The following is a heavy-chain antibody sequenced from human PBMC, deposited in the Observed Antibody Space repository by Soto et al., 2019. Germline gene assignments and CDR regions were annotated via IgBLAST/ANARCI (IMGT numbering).Heavy chain of an antibody. CDR1: GFTLRNYA. J-gene: IGHJ4*02. V-gene: IGHV3-23*01. D-gene: IGHD1-20*01. CDR2: ISANDVGT. Sequence: LRLSCEASGFTLRNYAMTWARQAPGKGLEWVSLISANDVGTYYAESVKTRFTISTDQSRNTVYLQMDSLRADDTAIYYCAKAKNDYNWDNRPPFDYWGQGTLVTVSS. CDR3: AKAKNDYNWDNRPPFDY.